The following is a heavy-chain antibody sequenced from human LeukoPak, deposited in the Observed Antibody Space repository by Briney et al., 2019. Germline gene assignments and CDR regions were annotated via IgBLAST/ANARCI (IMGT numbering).Heavy chain of an antibody. CDR3: AREGSSSCYFFDF. CDR1: GGSISSGGYS. J-gene: IGHJ4*02. CDR2: IYHSGST. V-gene: IGHV4-30-2*01. Sequence: SETLSLTCAVSGGSISSGGYSWSWIRQPPGKGLEWIGYIYHSGSTYYNPSLKSRVTISVDRSKNQFSLKLRSVTAADTAVYCCAREGSSSCYFFDFWGEGTLVTVSS. D-gene: IGHD6-13*01.